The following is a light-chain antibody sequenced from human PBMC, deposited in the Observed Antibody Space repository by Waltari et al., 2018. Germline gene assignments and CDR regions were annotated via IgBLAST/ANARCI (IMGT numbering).Light chain of an antibody. J-gene: IGLJ2*01. CDR1: SSDVGDYNY. V-gene: IGLV2-14*03. Sequence: QSALTQPASVSGSPGQSITISCTGTSSDVGDYNYVSWYQQHPVKAPKLLIYEVSNRPSGISNRFSGSKSGSTASLTISGLRAEDEADYYCGSYTSSSTLVFGGGTKLTVL. CDR2: EVS. CDR3: GSYTSSSTLV.